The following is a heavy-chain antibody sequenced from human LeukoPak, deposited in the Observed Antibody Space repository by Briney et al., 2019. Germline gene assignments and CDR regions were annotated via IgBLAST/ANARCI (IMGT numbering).Heavy chain of an antibody. V-gene: IGHV4-59*08. Sequence: SETLSLTCTVSGGSISGYSWSWIRQPPGKGLEWIGYIYYSGSTNYNPSLKSRVTISVDTSKNQFSLKLSSVTAADTAVYYCARGADSSGPYLSWGQGTLVTVSS. CDR2: IYYSGST. CDR3: ARGADSSGPYLS. J-gene: IGHJ5*02. CDR1: GGSISGYS. D-gene: IGHD3-22*01.